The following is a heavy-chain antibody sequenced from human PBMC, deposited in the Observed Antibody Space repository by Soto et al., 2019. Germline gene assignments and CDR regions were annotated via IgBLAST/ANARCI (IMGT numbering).Heavy chain of an antibody. Sequence: GGSLRHSFEASAFPFSSYAMHRLRQGPGKGLGGVAAISYDRSNKYYEDSATGRFTISRDNSKNTMYLQMNSLRAQDTAVYYCSRDPTRVTIFGVAIGTWFESWGKGP. J-gene: IGHJ5*01. CDR1: AFPFSSYA. CDR2: ISYDRSNK. V-gene: IGHV3-30-3*01. D-gene: IGHD3-3*01. CDR3: SRDPTRVTIFGVAIGTWFES.